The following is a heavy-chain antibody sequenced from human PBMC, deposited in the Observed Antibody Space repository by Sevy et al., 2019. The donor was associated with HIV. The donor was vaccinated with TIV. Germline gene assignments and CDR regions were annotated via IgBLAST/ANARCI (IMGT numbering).Heavy chain of an antibody. CDR3: ARSGVSYDYGMDV. V-gene: IGHV3-7*01. CDR2: IKQDGSEK. J-gene: IGHJ6*02. Sequence: GSLRLSCAASEFTFSSYWMSWVRQAPGKGVEWVANIKQDGSEKYYVDSVKGRFTISRDNAKNSLYLQMNSLRAEDTAVYYCARSGVSYDYGMDVWGQGTTVTVSS. CDR1: EFTFSSYW. D-gene: IGHD2-8*01.